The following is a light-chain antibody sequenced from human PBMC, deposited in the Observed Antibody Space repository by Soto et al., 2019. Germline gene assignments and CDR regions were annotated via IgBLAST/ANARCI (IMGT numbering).Light chain of an antibody. J-gene: IGKJ2*01. CDR1: QSVSGDY. CDR2: GAS. CDR3: HRYGSSPT. Sequence: EVVLTQSPDILSQSPGERASLSCRASQSVSGDYVAWYQQKPGQAPGLLIHGASNRATGIPDRFSGSGSGTDFTLTISRLEPEDFAVYFCHRYGSSPTFGQGTRLEIK. V-gene: IGKV3-20*01.